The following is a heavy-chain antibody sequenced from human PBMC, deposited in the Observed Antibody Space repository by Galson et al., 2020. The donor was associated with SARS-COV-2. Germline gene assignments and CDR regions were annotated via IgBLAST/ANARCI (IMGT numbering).Heavy chain of an antibody. D-gene: IGHD6-13*01. CDR2: IYNTGST. J-gene: IGHJ6*03. CDR1: GDSISSGDYY. V-gene: IGHV4-61*02. CDR3: ARVAYSTSWYGGNNYYYYMDV. Sequence: SETLSLTCTVSGDSISSGDYYWSWIRKPAGQGLEWIGRIYNTGSTDYNPPLKSRVSISVDTSKNEFSLNLRSVTAADTAVYYCARVAYSTSWYGGNNYYYYMDVWGEGTTVSVSS.